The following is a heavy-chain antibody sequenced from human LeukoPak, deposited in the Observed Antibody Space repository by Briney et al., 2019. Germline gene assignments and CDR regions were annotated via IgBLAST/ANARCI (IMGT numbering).Heavy chain of an antibody. CDR2: ISPYNGNT. CDR3: ARGMGTTTFADFDY. J-gene: IGHJ4*02. V-gene: IGHV1-18*01. D-gene: IGHD1-7*01. CDR1: GYTFSGSG. Sequence: ASVKVSCKASGYTFSGSGISWVRQAPGQGLEWMGRISPYNGNTNYARNLQGRVTMTTDTSTSTAYMELRSLISDDTAVYYCARGMGTTTFADFDYWGQGTLDTVSS.